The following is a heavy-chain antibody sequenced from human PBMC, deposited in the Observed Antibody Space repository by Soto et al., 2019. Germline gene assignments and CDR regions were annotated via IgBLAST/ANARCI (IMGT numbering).Heavy chain of an antibody. CDR3: ARWGFGVLRYFDWNQYFDY. CDR1: GFTFSSYW. J-gene: IGHJ4*02. V-gene: IGHV3-7*01. D-gene: IGHD3-9*01. CDR2: IKQDGSEK. Sequence: GGSLRLSCAASGFTFSSYWMSWVRQAPGKGLEWVANIKQDGSEKYYVDSVKGRFTISRDNAKNSLYLQMNSLRAEDTDVYYCARWGFGVLRYFDWNQYFDYWGQGTLVTVSS.